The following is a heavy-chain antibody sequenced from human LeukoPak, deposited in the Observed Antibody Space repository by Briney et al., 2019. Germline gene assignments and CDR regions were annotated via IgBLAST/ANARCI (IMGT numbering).Heavy chain of an antibody. Sequence: GGSLRLSCAASGFTFSSYGMHWVRQAPGKGLEWVAVIWYDGSNKYYADSVKGRFTISRDNSKNTLYLQMNSLRAEDTAVYYCARGYCSGGSCFTGMDVWGQGTTVTVSS. J-gene: IGHJ6*02. CDR1: GFTFSSYG. CDR2: IWYDGSNK. D-gene: IGHD2-15*01. CDR3: ARGYCSGGSCFTGMDV. V-gene: IGHV3-33*01.